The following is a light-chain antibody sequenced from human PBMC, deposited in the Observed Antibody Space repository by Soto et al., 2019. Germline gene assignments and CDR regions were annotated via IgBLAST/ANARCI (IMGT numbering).Light chain of an antibody. CDR1: SSNIGNNA. V-gene: IGLV1-36*01. CDR2: YDD. CDR3: TAWDDSLNGVV. J-gene: IGLJ2*01. Sequence: QSVLTQPPSVSEAPRQRVTISCSGSSSNIGNNAVNWYQQLPGKAPKLLIYYDDLLPSGVSDRFSGSKSGTSASLAISGLQSLDVAVYYCTAWDDSLNGVVFGGGTKLTVL.